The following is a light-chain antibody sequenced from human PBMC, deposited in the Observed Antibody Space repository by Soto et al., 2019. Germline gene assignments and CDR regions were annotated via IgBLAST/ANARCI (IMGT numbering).Light chain of an antibody. J-gene: IGLJ1*01. CDR3: AAWDDSLSGYV. Sequence: QSALTQPPSASGPPGQRVTISCSGSSSNIGSNYVYWYQQLPGTAPKLLIYRNNQRPSGVPDRFSGSKSGTSASLAISGLRSEDEADYYCAAWDDSLSGYVFGTGTKVTVL. V-gene: IGLV1-47*01. CDR1: SSNIGSNY. CDR2: RNN.